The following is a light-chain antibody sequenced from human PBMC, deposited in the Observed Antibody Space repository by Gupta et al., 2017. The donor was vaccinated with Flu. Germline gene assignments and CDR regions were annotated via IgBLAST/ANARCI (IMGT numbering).Light chain of an antibody. V-gene: IGLV1-47*02. CDR1: SSNIGSNY. CDR3: AAWDDSLSGWV. Sequence: QSVLPQPPSASGTPGQRVTISCSGSSSNIGSNYVYWYQQLPGTAPKPLIYNNNQRPSGVPDRISGSKSDTSASLAISGLRSGDEADYYCAAWDDSLSGWVFGGGTKLTVL. CDR2: NNN. J-gene: IGLJ3*02.